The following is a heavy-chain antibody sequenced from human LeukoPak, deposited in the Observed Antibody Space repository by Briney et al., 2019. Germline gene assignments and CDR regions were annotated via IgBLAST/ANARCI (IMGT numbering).Heavy chain of an antibody. J-gene: IGHJ4*02. Sequence: GGSLRLSCAASGFSFSTYYVNWVRQAPGKGLEWVACISSGSTYIFHADSVRGRFAVSRDNAKNSLYLQMKSLRADDTAAYYCVRENHGSFDYWGRGSLVTVSS. CDR2: ISSGSTYI. V-gene: IGHV3-21*01. D-gene: IGHD1-14*01. CDR3: VRENHGSFDY. CDR1: GFSFSTYY.